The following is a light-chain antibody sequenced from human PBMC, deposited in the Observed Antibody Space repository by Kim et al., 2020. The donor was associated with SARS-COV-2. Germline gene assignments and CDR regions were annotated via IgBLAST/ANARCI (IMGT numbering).Light chain of an antibody. J-gene: IGLJ3*02. V-gene: IGLV3-21*04. CDR1: NIGSKS. CDR3: QVWDSSSDHWV. Sequence: SYELTQPPSVSVAPGKTARITCGGNNIGSKSVHWYQQKPGQAPVLVIYYDSDRPSGIPERFSGSNSGNMATLTISRVEAGDEADYYCQVWDSSSDHWVFGGGTQLTV. CDR2: YDS.